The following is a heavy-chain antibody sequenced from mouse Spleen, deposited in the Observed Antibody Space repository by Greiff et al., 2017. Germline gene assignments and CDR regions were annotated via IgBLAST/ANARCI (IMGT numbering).Heavy chain of an antibody. Sequence: EVKLQQSGPELVKPGASVKISCKASGYTFTDYYMNWVKQSHGKSLEWIGDINPNNGGTSYNQKFKGKATLTVDKSSSTAYMELRSLTSEDSAVYYCARGGIRRKNYAMDYWVKEPQSPSPQ. CDR1: GYTFTDYY. V-gene: IGHV1-26*01. CDR3: ARGGIRRKNYAMDY. D-gene: IGHD1-1*02. J-gene: IGHJ4*01. CDR2: INPNNGGT.